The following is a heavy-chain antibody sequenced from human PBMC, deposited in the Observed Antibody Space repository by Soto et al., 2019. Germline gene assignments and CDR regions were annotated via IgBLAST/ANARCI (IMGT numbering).Heavy chain of an antibody. CDR2: ISSSSSTI. J-gene: IGHJ5*01. Sequence: EVQLVESGGGLVQPGGSLRLSCAASGFTFSSYSMNWVRQAPGKGLEWVSYISSSSSTIYYADSVKGRFTISRDNAKNSLYLQMNSLIAEDTAVYYCARANVVVPAAHDSWGQGTLVTVSS. CDR3: ARANVVVPAAHDS. D-gene: IGHD2-2*01. V-gene: IGHV3-48*01. CDR1: GFTFSSYS.